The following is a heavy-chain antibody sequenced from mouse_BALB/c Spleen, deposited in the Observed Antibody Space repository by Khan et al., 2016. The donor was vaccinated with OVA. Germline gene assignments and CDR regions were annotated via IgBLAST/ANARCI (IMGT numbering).Heavy chain of an antibody. V-gene: IGHV2-6-1*01. CDR3: ARQPYYHYYIMDY. CDR1: GFSLTNYG. CDR2: IWSDGSA. J-gene: IGHJ4*01. Sequence: VQLQESGPGLVAPSQSLSITCTISGFSLTNYGVHWIRQPPGKGLEWLVVIWSDGSATYNSALKSRLNISKDNSKNQVFLKMNSLQTDDTAVYYCARQPYYHYYIMDYWGQGTSVTVSS. D-gene: IGHD2-10*01.